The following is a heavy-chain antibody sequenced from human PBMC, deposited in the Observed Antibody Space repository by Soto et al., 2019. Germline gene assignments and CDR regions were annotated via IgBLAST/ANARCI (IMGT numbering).Heavy chain of an antibody. CDR1: GFTFSSYA. J-gene: IGHJ4*02. CDR3: AKIAPREYYYDSSGYYYTFDY. V-gene: IGHV3-23*01. D-gene: IGHD3-22*01. Sequence: GSLRLSCAASGFTFSSYAMSWVRQAPGKGLEWVSAISGSGGSTYYADSVKGRFTISRDNSKNMLYLQMNSLRAEDTAVYYCAKIAPREYYYDSSGYYYTFDYWGQGTLVTAPQ. CDR2: ISGSGGST.